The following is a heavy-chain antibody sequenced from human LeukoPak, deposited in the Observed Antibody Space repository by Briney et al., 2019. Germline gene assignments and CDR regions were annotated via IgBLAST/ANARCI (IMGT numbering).Heavy chain of an antibody. CDR3: AGGSGSYPPGWFDP. J-gene: IGHJ5*02. D-gene: IGHD3-10*01. Sequence: PSQTLSLTCAVSGGSISSGGYSWSWIRQPPGKGLEWIGYIYHSGSTYYNPSLKSRVTISVDTSKNQFSLKLSSVTAADTAVYYCAGGSGSYPPGWFDPWGQGTLVTVSS. CDR2: IYHSGST. CDR1: GGSISSGGYS. V-gene: IGHV4-30-2*01.